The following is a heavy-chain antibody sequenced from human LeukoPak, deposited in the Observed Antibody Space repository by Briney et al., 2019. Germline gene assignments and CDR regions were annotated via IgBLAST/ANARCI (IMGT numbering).Heavy chain of an antibody. Sequence: PSETLSLTCTVSGGSISSGGYYWSWIRQHPGKGLEWIGYTYYSGSTYYNPSLKSRVTISVDTSKNQFSLKLSSVTAADTAVYYCARDSYYDFWSGNRGFDPWGQGTLVTVSS. CDR2: TYYSGST. J-gene: IGHJ5*02. D-gene: IGHD3-3*01. CDR3: ARDSYYDFWSGNRGFDP. CDR1: GGSISSGGYY. V-gene: IGHV4-31*03.